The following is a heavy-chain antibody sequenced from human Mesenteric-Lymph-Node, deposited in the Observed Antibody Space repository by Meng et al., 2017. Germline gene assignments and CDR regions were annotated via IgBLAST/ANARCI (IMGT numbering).Heavy chain of an antibody. Sequence: GGSLRLSCQASGYRFTTYWIGWVRQLPGKGLEWMGIIYPGDSYPGDSNTRYSPSFQDEVTISVDRSISTAYLQWRSLKPSDTGIYYCARPKYSSSFDAFEIWGQGIRVTVSS. J-gene: IGHJ3*02. CDR1: GYRFTTYW. V-gene: IGHV5-51*01. D-gene: IGHD6-13*01. CDR2: IYPGDSYPGDSNT. CDR3: ARPKYSSSFDAFEI.